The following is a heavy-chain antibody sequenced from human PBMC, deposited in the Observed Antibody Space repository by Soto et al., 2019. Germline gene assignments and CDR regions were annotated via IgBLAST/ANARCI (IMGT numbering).Heavy chain of an antibody. V-gene: IGHV3-23*01. CDR3: AIRPRGPFDN. D-gene: IGHD3-10*01. J-gene: IGHJ4*02. CDR1: GFTFSSIA. CDR2: ISGSGGST. Sequence: PGGSLRLSCAASGFTFSSIAMSWVRQAPGRGLEWVSAISGSGGSTYYADSVKGRFTISRDNSKNTLYLQMNSLRGEDTAVYYCAIRPRGPFDNWGQGTLVTVSS.